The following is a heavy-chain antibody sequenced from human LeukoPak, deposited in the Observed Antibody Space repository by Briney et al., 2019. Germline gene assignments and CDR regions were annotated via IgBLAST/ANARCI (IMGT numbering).Heavy chain of an antibody. J-gene: IGHJ3*02. D-gene: IGHD1-26*01. CDR3: AKDLSWYSRSHYGAFDI. CDR1: GFTFSSYG. CDR2: IRYDGSNK. Sequence: PGGSLRLSCAASGFTFSSYGMHWVRQAPGKGLEWVAFIRYDGSNKYYADSVKGRFTISRDNSKNTLYLQMNSLRAEDTAVYYCAKDLSWYSRSHYGAFDIWGQGTMVTVSS. V-gene: IGHV3-30*02.